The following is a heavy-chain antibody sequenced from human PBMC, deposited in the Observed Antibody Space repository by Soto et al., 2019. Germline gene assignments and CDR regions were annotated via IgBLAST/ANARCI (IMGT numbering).Heavy chain of an antibody. J-gene: IGHJ4*02. Sequence: QVQLVQSGAEVKEPGASVKISCKGSGYTFTNFYIHWVRQAPGQGLEWMGIVNPNGVSTNYAQNFKGRITISRDTSTSTVYMDLSSLRSEDTAVYYCARGLASGDYWGQGTLVTVSS. CDR3: ARGLASGDY. CDR2: VNPNGVST. D-gene: IGHD6-6*01. CDR1: GYTFTNFY. V-gene: IGHV1-46*01.